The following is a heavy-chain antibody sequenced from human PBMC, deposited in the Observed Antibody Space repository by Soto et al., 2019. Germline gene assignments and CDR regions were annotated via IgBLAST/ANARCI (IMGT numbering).Heavy chain of an antibody. Sequence: SETLSLTCTVSGGSVSNSNYYWGWIRQSPGKGLEWIGSVYYRGRSYSKSSAKSRVTISVDTSKNQFSLNLNSVTASDTAVYFCVSQRTSVLTQAYFDYWGPGALVTVSS. CDR1: GGSVSNSNYY. CDR3: VSQRTSVLTQAYFDY. J-gene: IGHJ4*02. CDR2: VYYRGRS. D-gene: IGHD2-8*01. V-gene: IGHV4-39*01.